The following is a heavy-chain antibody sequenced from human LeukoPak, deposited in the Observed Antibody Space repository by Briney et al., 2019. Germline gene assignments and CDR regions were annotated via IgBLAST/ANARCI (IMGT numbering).Heavy chain of an antibody. Sequence: PGGSLRLSCAASGFTFSSYSMNWVRQAPGKGLEWVSSISSSSSYIYYADSVKGRFTISRDNAKNSLYLQMNSLRAEDTAVYYCARQRRLLWFGESLPGYWGQGTLVTVSS. CDR1: GFTFSSYS. D-gene: IGHD3-10*01. CDR2: ISSSSSYI. J-gene: IGHJ4*02. CDR3: ARQRRLLWFGESLPGY. V-gene: IGHV3-21*01.